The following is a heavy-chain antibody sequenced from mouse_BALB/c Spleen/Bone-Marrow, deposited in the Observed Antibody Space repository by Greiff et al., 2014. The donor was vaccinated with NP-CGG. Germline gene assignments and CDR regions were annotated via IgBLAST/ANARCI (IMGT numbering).Heavy chain of an antibody. CDR2: ISSGGSYT. CDR3: ARHDGYYAMDY. Sequence: EVKLVESGGGLVKPGGSLKLSCAASGFTFSSYAMSWVRQTPEKRLEWVATISSGGSYTSYPDSVKGRFTISRDNAKNTRYLQMSSMRSEDKAMYYCARHDGYYAMDYWGQGTSVTVSS. D-gene: IGHD2-3*01. J-gene: IGHJ4*01. CDR1: GFTFSSYA. V-gene: IGHV5-9-3*01.